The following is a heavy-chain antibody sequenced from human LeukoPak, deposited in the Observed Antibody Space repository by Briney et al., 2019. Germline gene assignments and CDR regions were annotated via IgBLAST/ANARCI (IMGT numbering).Heavy chain of an antibody. J-gene: IGHJ4*02. CDR3: ARVLHYYDSRGYPLGY. Sequence: PGGSLRLSCAASGFTFSTYAVSWVRQVPGMGLEWVSTIDNSGAYTYYADSVKGRFTISRDNSKNTLYLQMNSLRAEDTAVYYCARVLHYYDSRGYPLGYWGQGTLVTVSS. V-gene: IGHV3-23*01. CDR1: GFTFSTYA. D-gene: IGHD3-22*01. CDR2: IDNSGAYT.